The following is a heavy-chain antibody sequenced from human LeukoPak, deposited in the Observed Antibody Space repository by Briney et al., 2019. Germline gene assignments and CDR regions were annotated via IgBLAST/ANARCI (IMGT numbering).Heavy chain of an antibody. CDR1: GDRVSSNSAA. J-gene: IGHJ6*02. CDR3: ARQSSTDFYYYGLDV. Sequence: SQTLSLTCAISGDRVSSNSAAWNWIRQSPSRGLEWLGRTYYRSKWHYDYAESVKRRITVNYDTSKNQFSLQLNSATPEDTAVYYCARQSSTDFYYYGLDVWGQGTTVAVSS. D-gene: IGHD1-1*01. V-gene: IGHV6-1*01. CDR2: TYYRSKWHY.